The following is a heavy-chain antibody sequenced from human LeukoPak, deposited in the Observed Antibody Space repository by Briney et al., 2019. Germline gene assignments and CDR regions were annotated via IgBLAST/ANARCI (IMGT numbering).Heavy chain of an antibody. D-gene: IGHD3-22*01. V-gene: IGHV1-69*13. CDR1: GGTFSSYA. Sequence: SVKVSCKASGGTFSSYAISWVRQATGQGLEWMGGIIPIFGTANYAQKFQGRVTITADESTSTAYMELSSLRSEDTAVYYCARVYYDSSGPLFDYWGQGTLVTVSS. CDR3: ARVYYDSSGPLFDY. J-gene: IGHJ4*02. CDR2: IIPIFGTA.